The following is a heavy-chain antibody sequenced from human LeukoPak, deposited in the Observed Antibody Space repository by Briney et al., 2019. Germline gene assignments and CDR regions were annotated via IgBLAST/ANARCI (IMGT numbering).Heavy chain of an antibody. CDR1: GFAFSSYD. Sequence: PGGSLRLSCAASGFAFSSYDMSWVRQAPGKGLEWVSSLTTDGGSTEYADSVKGRFTISRDNSKNTLYLQMNSPRAEDTALYFCAKSLVRWAFDYWGRGALVSVSS. CDR3: AKSLVRWAFDY. J-gene: IGHJ4*01. CDR2: LTTDGGST. D-gene: IGHD4-23*01. V-gene: IGHV3-23*01.